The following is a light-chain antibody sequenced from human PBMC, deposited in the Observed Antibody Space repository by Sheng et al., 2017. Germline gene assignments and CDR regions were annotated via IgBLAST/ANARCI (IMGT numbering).Light chain of an antibody. CDR2: DAS. CDR3: QKRINWPLT. J-gene: IGKJ4*01. V-gene: IGKV3-11*01. Sequence: DIVMTQSPATVSLSPGEGATLSCRASENIGKKLAWSQQKPGQPPRLLIYDASKRASGVPARFSGAGDGANFTLTITSLEPEDFGVYYCQKRINWPLTFGGGTEGGGQ. CDR1: ENIGKK.